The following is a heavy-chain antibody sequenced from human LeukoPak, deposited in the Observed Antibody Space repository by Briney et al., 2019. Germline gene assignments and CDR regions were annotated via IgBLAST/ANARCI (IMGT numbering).Heavy chain of an antibody. CDR2: ISGDGTYI. J-gene: IGHJ4*02. Sequence: PGGPLTLSCAASGFPLSSYTINWLRQTPGRGREGVSSISGDGTYIYYADSVKGRFTISRDNAKNALYLQMNNLRVEDTPVYYCARDAKTQDSSQPDYWGQGTLVTVSS. D-gene: IGHD6-13*01. CDR1: GFPLSSYT. CDR3: ARDAKTQDSSQPDY. V-gene: IGHV3-21*03.